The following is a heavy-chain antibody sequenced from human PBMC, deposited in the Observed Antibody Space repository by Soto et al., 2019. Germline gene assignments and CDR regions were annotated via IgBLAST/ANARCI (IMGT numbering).Heavy chain of an antibody. CDR3: ARFKLGEDY. V-gene: IGHV1-69*02. CDR2: LIPILGLA. CDR1: GGTFSNYT. J-gene: IGHJ4*02. D-gene: IGHD3-16*01. Sequence: QVQLVQSGAEVKKPGSSVKVSCKASGGTFSNYTITWVRQAPGQGLEWMGRLIPILGLANYAQKFRGRVTITADKSTTTAYMELRSLRSEDTAMYYCARFKLGEDYWGQGNLVTVSS.